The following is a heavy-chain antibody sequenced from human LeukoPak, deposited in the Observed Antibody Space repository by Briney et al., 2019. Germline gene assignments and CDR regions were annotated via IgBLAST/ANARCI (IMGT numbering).Heavy chain of an antibody. CDR3: ARGSRFGIVVVVAAGGMDV. Sequence: PGRSLRLSCAASGFTFSSYGMHWVRQAPGKGLEWVAVIWYDGSNKYYADSVKGRFTISRDNSKNTPYLQMNSLRAEDTAVYYCARGSRFGIVVVVAAGGMDVWGQGTTVTVSS. V-gene: IGHV3-33*01. D-gene: IGHD2-15*01. J-gene: IGHJ6*02. CDR2: IWYDGSNK. CDR1: GFTFSSYG.